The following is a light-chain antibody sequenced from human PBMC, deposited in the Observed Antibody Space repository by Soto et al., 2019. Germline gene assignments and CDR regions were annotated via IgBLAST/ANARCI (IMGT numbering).Light chain of an antibody. CDR2: GAS. CDR3: QQYNGWPIT. J-gene: IGKJ5*01. V-gene: IGKV3-15*01. Sequence: MTQSPSPRSGSVGDIVTLSCRPGQSVGNNLACHQRKTAQAPRLLIYGASARSTGLPARFIGSGSGTEFTLTISSLHSEDFAIYYCQQYNGWPITFGQGTRVEI. CDR1: QSVGNN.